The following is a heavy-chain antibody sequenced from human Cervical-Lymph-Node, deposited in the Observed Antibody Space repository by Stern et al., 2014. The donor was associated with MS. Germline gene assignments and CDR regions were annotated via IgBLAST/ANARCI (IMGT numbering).Heavy chain of an antibody. CDR1: GGSMSSVTHY. V-gene: IGHV4-31*03. CDR3: AREGSDDDWNYWYFYGMDV. J-gene: IGHJ6*02. D-gene: IGHD1-7*01. CDR2: VYPSGSA. Sequence: VQLVESGPGLVKPSETLSLTCSVSGGSMSSVTHYWSWIRQRPGKGLEWIGYVYPSGSAYYNPSLKSRVTISVDASKNQFSLSLTSVTAADTAVYYCAREGSDDDWNYWYFYGMDVWGQGTTVIVSS.